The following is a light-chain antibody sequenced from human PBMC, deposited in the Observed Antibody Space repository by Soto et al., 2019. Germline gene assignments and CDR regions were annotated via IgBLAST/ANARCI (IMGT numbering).Light chain of an antibody. CDR2: DVT. V-gene: IGLV2-14*03. J-gene: IGLJ1*01. CDR1: SSDVGGYNY. Sequence: QSVLTQPASVSGSPGQSITISCTGTSSDVGGYNYVSWFQHHPGKAPKLLIYDVTNRPSGVSNRFSGSKSGNTASLTISGLQAEDEADYYCSSYTSSSTHVFGRGTKLTVL. CDR3: SSYTSSSTHV.